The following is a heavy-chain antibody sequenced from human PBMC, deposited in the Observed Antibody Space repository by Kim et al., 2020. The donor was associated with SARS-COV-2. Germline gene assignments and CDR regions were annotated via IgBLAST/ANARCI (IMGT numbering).Heavy chain of an antibody. Sequence: NPSLKSRVTISVDTSKNQFSLKLSSVTAADTAVYYCARGGLFDYYYGMDVWGQGTTVTVSS. D-gene: IGHD3-22*01. CDR3: ARGGLFDYYYGMDV. J-gene: IGHJ6*02. V-gene: IGHV4-59*09.